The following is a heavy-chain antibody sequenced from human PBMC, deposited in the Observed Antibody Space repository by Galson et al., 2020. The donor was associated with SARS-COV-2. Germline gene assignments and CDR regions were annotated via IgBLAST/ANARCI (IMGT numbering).Heavy chain of an antibody. CDR2: ISSSGSTI. V-gene: IGHV3-48*03. D-gene: IGHD3-22*01. CDR3: ARAQVGLFLGRALDY. Sequence: GGSLRLSCAASGFTFSSYEMNWVRQAPGKGLEWVSYISSSGSTIYYADSVKGRFTISRDNAKNSLYLQMNSLRAEDTAVYYCARAQVGLFLGRALDYWGQGTLVTVSS. CDR1: GFTFSSYE. J-gene: IGHJ4*02.